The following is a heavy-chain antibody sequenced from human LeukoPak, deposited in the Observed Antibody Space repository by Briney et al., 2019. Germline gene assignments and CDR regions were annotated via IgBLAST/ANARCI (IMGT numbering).Heavy chain of an antibody. J-gene: IGHJ4*02. CDR3: TTDEVEIYRWLYFDY. D-gene: IGHD1-1*01. V-gene: IGHV3-20*04. CDR1: GFTFSIYD. Sequence: GGSLRLSCAASGFTFSIYDMRWVRQAPGKGLEWVSGISWNSGSIGYADSVKGRFTISRDNAKNSLYLQMNSLKTEDTAVYYCTTDEVEIYRWLYFDYWGQGTLVTVSS. CDR2: ISWNSGSI.